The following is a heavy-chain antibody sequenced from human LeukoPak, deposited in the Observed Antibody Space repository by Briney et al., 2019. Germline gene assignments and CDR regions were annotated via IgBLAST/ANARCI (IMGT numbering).Heavy chain of an antibody. V-gene: IGHV3-64D*06. CDR1: GFTFSSYA. CDR2: ISSNGGST. CDR3: VRGSFRGWFDP. J-gene: IGHJ5*02. D-gene: IGHD3-16*01. Sequence: GGSLRLSCSASGFTFSSYAMHWVRQAPGKGLEYVSAISSNGGSTYYADSVKGRFTISRDNSKNTLYLQMSSLRAEDTAVYYCVRGSFRGWFDPWGQGTLVTVSS.